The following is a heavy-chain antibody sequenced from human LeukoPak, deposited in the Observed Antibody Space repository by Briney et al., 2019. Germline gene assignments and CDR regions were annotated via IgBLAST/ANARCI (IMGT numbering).Heavy chain of an antibody. CDR2: IYHSGST. CDR1: GGSISSYY. CDR3: ARESCYYGSGSYYTSNWFDP. V-gene: IGHV4-59*12. Sequence: PSETLSLTCTVSGGSISSYYWSWIRQPPGKGLEWIGYIYHSGSTYYNPSLKSRVTISVDRPKNQFSLKLSSVTAADTAVYYCARESCYYGSGSYYTSNWFDPWGQGTLVTVSS. J-gene: IGHJ5*02. D-gene: IGHD3-10*01.